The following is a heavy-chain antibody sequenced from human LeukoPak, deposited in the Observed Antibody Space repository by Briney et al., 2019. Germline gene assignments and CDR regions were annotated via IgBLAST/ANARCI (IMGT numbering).Heavy chain of an antibody. CDR1: GFTFSDYY. V-gene: IGHV3-11*04. Sequence: GGSLRLSCAASGFTFSDYYMSWIRQAPGKGLEWVSYISSSGSTIYYADSVKGRFTISRDNSKNTLYLQMNSLRAEDTAVYYCAKDRQDIVVVPAAYDYWGQGTLVTVSS. CDR2: ISSSGSTI. D-gene: IGHD2-2*01. CDR3: AKDRQDIVVVPAAYDY. J-gene: IGHJ4*02.